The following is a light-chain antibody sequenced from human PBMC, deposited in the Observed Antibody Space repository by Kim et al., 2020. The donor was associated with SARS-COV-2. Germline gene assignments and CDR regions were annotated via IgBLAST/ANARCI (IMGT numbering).Light chain of an antibody. Sequence: SPGERATLSCRASQSVSRSYLAWYQQKPGQAPRLLMYGASSRATGIPDRFSGSGSGTDFTLTISRLEPEDSAVYYCHQYGSTPYTFGQGTKLEI. CDR2: GAS. V-gene: IGKV3-20*01. J-gene: IGKJ2*01. CDR1: QSVSRSY. CDR3: HQYGSTPYT.